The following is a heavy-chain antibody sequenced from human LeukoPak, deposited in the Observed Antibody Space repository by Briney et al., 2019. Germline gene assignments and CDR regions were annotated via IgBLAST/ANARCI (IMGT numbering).Heavy chain of an antibody. Sequence: TGGSLRLSCAASGFTFAGCAMSWVRQAPGKGLEWVSSISSSSSYIYYADSVKGRFTISRDNAKNSLYLQMNSLRAEDTAVYYCARLSEIYCSGGSCYSETKKNYYYYGMDVWGQGTTVTVSS. CDR3: ARLSEIYCSGGSCYSETKKNYYYYGMDV. V-gene: IGHV3-21*01. D-gene: IGHD2-15*01. CDR1: GFTFAGCA. J-gene: IGHJ6*02. CDR2: ISSSSSYI.